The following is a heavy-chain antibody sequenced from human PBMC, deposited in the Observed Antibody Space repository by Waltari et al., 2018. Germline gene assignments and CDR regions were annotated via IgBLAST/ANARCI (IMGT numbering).Heavy chain of an antibody. D-gene: IGHD5-12*01. CDR1: RSSIRNNNYY. V-gene: IGHV4-39*07. J-gene: IGHJ4*02. CDR2: FYKSGTT. Sequence: QLQLQESGPGLVKPSETLSLTCTVSRSSIRNNNYYWGWVRQPPGKGLEWIGSFYKSGTTYYNPSLKSRVTISVDTSNNQFSLKLNSVTAADTAVYYCVRGYPDTVATISDYWGQGTLVIVSS. CDR3: VRGYPDTVATISDY.